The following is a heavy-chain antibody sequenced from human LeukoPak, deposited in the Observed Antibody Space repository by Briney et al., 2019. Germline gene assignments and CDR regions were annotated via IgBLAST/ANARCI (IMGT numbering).Heavy chain of an antibody. CDR3: AKVYCSSTSCPKDY. D-gene: IGHD2-2*01. CDR2: ISGSGGST. J-gene: IGHJ4*02. CDR1: GFTFSSYA. V-gene: IGHV3-23*01. Sequence: PGGSLRLSCAASGFTFSSYAMSWVRQAPGKGLEGVSAISGSGGSTYYADSVKGRFTISRDNSKNTLYLQMNSLRAEDTAVYYCAKVYCSSTSCPKDYWGQGTLVTVSS.